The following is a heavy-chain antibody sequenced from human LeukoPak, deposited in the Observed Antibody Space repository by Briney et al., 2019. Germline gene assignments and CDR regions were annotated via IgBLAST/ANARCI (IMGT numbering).Heavy chain of an antibody. CDR3: ARVPSSSDWFDP. Sequence: SVKVSCKASGGTFSSYAINWVRQAPGQGLEWMGRIIPIFGTANYAQKFQGRVTITTDESTSTAYMELSSLRSEDTAVYYCARVPSSSDWFDPWGQGTLVTVSS. D-gene: IGHD6-13*01. CDR2: IIPIFGTA. V-gene: IGHV1-69*05. J-gene: IGHJ5*02. CDR1: GGTFSSYA.